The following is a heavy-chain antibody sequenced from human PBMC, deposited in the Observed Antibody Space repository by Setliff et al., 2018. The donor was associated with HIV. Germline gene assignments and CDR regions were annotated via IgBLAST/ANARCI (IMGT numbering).Heavy chain of an antibody. CDR3: ARSRFRDWFDP. Sequence: GGSLRLSCAASGFLFHTYWMSWVRQAPGKGLEWVANIKEDGSEKYYVDSVKGRFTISRDNAENSLYLQMNSLRAEDTAVYYCARSRFRDWFDPWGQGTLVTVSS. CDR2: IKEDGSEK. V-gene: IGHV3-7*02. J-gene: IGHJ5*02. D-gene: IGHD2-21*01. CDR1: GFLFHTYW.